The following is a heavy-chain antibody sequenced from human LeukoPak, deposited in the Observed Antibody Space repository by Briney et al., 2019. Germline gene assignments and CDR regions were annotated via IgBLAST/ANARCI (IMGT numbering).Heavy chain of an antibody. CDR2: ISSSSSYT. Sequence: GGSLRLSCAASGFTFSSYSMNWVRQAPGKGLEWVSSISSSSSYTYYADSVKGRFTISRDNAKNSLYLQMNSLRAEDTAVYYCARDQRGYYDSSGYHHFDYWGQGTLVTVSS. CDR3: ARDQRGYYDSSGYHHFDY. D-gene: IGHD3-22*01. CDR1: GFTFSSYS. J-gene: IGHJ4*02. V-gene: IGHV3-21*01.